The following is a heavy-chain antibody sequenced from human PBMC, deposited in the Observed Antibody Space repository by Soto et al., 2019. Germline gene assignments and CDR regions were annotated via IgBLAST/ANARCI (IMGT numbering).Heavy chain of an antibody. V-gene: IGHV3-23*01. CDR3: AKDRKSGSGWYWDY. J-gene: IGHJ4*02. CDR2: ISGTGGST. CDR1: GFTFSSYA. Sequence: GGSLRLSCAASGFTFSSYAMSWVRQAPGKGLEWVSGISGTGGSTYYADSVKGRFTISRDNSKNTLYLQMNSLRAEDTALYYCAKDRKSGSGWYWDYWGQGILVTVSS. D-gene: IGHD6-19*01.